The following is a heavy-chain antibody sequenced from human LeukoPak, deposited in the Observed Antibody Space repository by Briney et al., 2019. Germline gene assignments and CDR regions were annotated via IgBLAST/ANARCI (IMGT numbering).Heavy chain of an antibody. D-gene: IGHD2-2*01. CDR1: GFTFDDYA. J-gene: IGHJ5*02. CDR3: AKGRDKYQLLSKNWFDP. CDR2: ISWNSGSI. V-gene: IGHV3-9*01. Sequence: GGSLRLSCAASGFTFDDYAMHWVRQAPGKGLEWVSGISWNSGSIGYADSVKGRFTISRDNAKNSLYLQMNSLRAEDTALYYCAKGRDKYQLLSKNWFDPWGQGTLVTVSA.